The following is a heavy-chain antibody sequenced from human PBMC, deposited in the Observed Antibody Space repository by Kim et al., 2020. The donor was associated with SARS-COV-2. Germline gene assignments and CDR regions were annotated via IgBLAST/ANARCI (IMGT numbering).Heavy chain of an antibody. CDR1: GYPFTTYY. D-gene: IGHD3-10*01. J-gene: IGHJ4*02. V-gene: IGHV1-2*02. CDR3: ARRHTYGIDF. CDR2: VNPSSGAT. Sequence: ASVKVSCKTSGYPFTTYYMHWVRQAPGQGLEWVGWVNPSSGATNYAQKFQGRVTMTRDTSVNTAFMELSSLTSDDTAVYYCARRHTYGIDFWGQGTLLTVSS.